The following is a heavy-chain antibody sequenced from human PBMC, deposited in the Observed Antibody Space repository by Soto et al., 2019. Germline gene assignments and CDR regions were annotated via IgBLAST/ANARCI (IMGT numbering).Heavy chain of an antibody. J-gene: IGHJ4*02. CDR2: ISGSGGST. Sequence: GGSLRLSCAASGFTFSSYAMSWVRQAPGKGLEWVSAISGSGGSTYYADSVKGRFTISRGNSKNTLYLQMNSLRAEDTAVYYCAKAPSIVGATTGFDYWGQGTLVTVSS. D-gene: IGHD1-26*01. V-gene: IGHV3-23*01. CDR3: AKAPSIVGATTGFDY. CDR1: GFTFSSYA.